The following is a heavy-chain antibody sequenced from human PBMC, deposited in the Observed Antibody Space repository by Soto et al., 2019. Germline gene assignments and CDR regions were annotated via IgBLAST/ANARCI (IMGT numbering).Heavy chain of an antibody. CDR2: VRSNSDGGTA. Sequence: EVHLVESGGGLVKPGGSLRVSCAASGFSFSNSWMNWVRQAPGKGLEWVGRVRSNSDGGTADYAAPVKGRFLISRDDSQNTLHLQMYSLTTEDTAVYYCATLGYNSGYDLDYWGRGTLVTVSS. V-gene: IGHV3-15*07. CDR3: ATLGYNSGYDLDY. D-gene: IGHD3-22*01. CDR1: GFSFSNSW. J-gene: IGHJ4*02.